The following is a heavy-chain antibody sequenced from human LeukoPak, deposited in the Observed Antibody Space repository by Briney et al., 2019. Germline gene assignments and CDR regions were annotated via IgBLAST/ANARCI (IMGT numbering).Heavy chain of an antibody. Sequence: GGSWRLSCAASGFTFSSYSMNWVGQAPGKGLEWVSYISSSSSTIYYADSVKGRFTISRDNAKNSLYLQMNSLRDEDTAVYYCARIQSSRDYGMDVWGQRTAIIVSS. CDR2: ISSSSSTI. CDR3: ARIQSSRDYGMDV. CDR1: GFTFSSYS. V-gene: IGHV3-48*02. J-gene: IGHJ6*02.